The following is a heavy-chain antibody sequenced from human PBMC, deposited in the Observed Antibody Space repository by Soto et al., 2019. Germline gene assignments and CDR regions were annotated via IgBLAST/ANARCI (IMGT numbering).Heavy chain of an antibody. V-gene: IGHV4-59*01. D-gene: IGHD3-3*01. J-gene: IGHJ5*02. Sequence: SETLSLTCTVSGGSISSYYWSWIRQPPGKGLEWIGYIYYSGSTNYNPSLKSRVTISVDTSKNQFSLKLSSVTAADTAVYYCARDAGDTIFGEVWFDPWGQGTLVTVSS. CDR2: IYYSGST. CDR1: GGSISSYY. CDR3: ARDAGDTIFGEVWFDP.